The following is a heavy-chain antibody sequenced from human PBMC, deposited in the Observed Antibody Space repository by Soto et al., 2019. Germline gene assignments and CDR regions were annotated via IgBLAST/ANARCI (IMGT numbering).Heavy chain of an antibody. CDR2: ISSSSSYI. D-gene: IGHD6-13*01. V-gene: IGHV3-21*01. CDR3: YSGSWSNWFDP. CDR1: GFTFSSYS. J-gene: IGHJ5*02. Sequence: PGGSLRLSCAASGFTFSSYSMNWVRQAPGKGLEWVSSISSSSSYIYYADSVKGRFTISRDNAKNSLYLQMNSLRAEDTAVYYCYSGSWSNWFDPWGQGTLVTVSS.